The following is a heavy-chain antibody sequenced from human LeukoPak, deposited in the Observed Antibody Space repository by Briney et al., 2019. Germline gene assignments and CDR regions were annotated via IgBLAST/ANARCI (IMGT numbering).Heavy chain of an antibody. J-gene: IGHJ6*03. D-gene: IGHD6-19*01. V-gene: IGHV4-61*01. CDR2: IYYSGST. CDR1: GYSISSGYY. CDR3: ARTVAGYYYYYYYMDV. Sequence: SETLSLTCTVSGYSISSGYYWSWIRQPPGKGLEWIGYIYYSGSTNYNPSLKSRITISVDTSKNQFSLKLSSVTAADTAVYYCARTVAGYYYYYYYMDVWGKGTTVTVSS.